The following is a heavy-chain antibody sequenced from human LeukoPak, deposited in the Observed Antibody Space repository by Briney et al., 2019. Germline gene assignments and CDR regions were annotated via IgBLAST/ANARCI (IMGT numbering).Heavy chain of an antibody. V-gene: IGHV3-30*02. J-gene: IGHJ4*02. CDR1: GFKFSDSG. CDR2: IRFDGTNK. Sequence: GGSLRLSCEASGFKFSDSGMNWVRQAPGKGLEWVAFIRFDGTNKHYADSVKGRFTISRDNAKNTLYLQMNSLRAEDTAVYYCARVPRRLAAGTAEAFDYWGQGTLVTVSS. CDR3: ARVPRRLAAGTAEAFDY. D-gene: IGHD6-13*01.